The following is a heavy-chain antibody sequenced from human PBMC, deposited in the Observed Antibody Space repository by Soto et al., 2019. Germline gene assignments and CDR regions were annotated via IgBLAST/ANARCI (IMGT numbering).Heavy chain of an antibody. J-gene: IGHJ3*02. CDR3: ARPSIDGAFDN. V-gene: IGHV2-26*01. Sequence: QVTLKESGPVLVKPTETLTLTCTVSGFSLSNARMGVSWIRQPPGQALEWLAHIFSNDEKSYSTSLKSRLPISKDTSKCQVVLTMTNMDPVDTATYFCARPSIDGAFDNWCQGTMVTVSS. CDR1: GFSLSNARMG. D-gene: IGHD6-6*01. CDR2: IFSNDEK.